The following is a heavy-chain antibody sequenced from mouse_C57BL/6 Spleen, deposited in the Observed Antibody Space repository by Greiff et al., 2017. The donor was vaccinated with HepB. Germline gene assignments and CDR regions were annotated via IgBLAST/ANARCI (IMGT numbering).Heavy chain of an antibody. CDR2: INPNNGGT. CDR1: GYTFTDYY. Sequence: EVQLQQSGPELVKPGASVKISCKASGYTFTDYYMNWVKQSHGKSLEWIGDINPNNGGTSYNQKFKGKATLTVDKSSSTAYMELRSLTSEDSAVYYCAREIDYDGDYWGQGTTLTVSS. D-gene: IGHD2-4*01. CDR3: AREIDYDGDY. V-gene: IGHV1-26*01. J-gene: IGHJ2*01.